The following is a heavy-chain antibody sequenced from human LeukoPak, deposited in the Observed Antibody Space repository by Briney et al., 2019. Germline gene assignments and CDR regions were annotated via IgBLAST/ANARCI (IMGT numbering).Heavy chain of an antibody. CDR1: GFTFSDYA. CDR3: ASASYCKGGSCYSVH. D-gene: IGHD2-15*01. CDR2: ISGSTDRT. V-gene: IGHV3-23*01. Sequence: PGGSLRLSCAASGFTFSDYAMNWVRQAPGKGLEWVSIISGSTDRTNYADSVKGRFTISRDNSKNTLYLQMNSLRAEDTAVYYCASASYCKGGSCYSVHWGQGTLVTVSS. J-gene: IGHJ4*02.